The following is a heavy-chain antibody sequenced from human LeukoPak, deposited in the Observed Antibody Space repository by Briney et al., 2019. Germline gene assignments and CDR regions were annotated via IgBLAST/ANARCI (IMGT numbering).Heavy chain of an antibody. Sequence: PSETLSLTCTVSGGSISSYYWSWIRQPPGKGLEWIGYIYYSVSTNYNPSLKSRATMSVDTSKNQFSLKLSSVTAADTAVYYCARAGGPLTRLIDWYFDLWGRGTLITVSS. V-gene: IGHV4-59*01. J-gene: IGHJ2*01. CDR1: GGSISSYY. CDR2: IYYSVST. CDR3: ARAGGPLTRLIDWYFDL. D-gene: IGHD1/OR15-1a*01.